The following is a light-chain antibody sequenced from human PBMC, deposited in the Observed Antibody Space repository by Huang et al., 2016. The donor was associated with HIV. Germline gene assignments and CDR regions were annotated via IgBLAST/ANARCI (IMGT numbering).Light chain of an antibody. J-gene: IGKJ5*01. CDR2: GAS. Sequence: ERVMTQSPATLSVAPGERVTLSCRASHSVSSNLAWYQKKPGQAPRLLIHGASTRTTGIPARFSGSESGTEFTLAISSLQSEDSGVYFCQQYDNWPLTFGQGTRLEIK. CDR1: HSVSSN. CDR3: QQYDNWPLT. V-gene: IGKV3-15*01.